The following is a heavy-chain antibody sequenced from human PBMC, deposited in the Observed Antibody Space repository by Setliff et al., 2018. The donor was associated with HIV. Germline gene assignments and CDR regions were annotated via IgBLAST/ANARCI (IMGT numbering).Heavy chain of an antibody. V-gene: IGHV4-59*02. Sequence: PSETLSLTCTVSGASVNSHSWAWIRQPPGNGLEWIGSLYYSGNTNYNPSLKSRVTISADTSKNEFSLKLRSVTAADTAVYYCAGVLRSGYYDGPWGQGTLVTVSS. J-gene: IGHJ5*02. CDR1: GASVNSHS. CDR2: LYYSGNT. CDR3: AGVLRSGYYDGP. D-gene: IGHD3-22*01.